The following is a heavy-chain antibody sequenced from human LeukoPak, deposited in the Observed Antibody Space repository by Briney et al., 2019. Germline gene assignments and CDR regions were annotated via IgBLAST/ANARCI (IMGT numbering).Heavy chain of an antibody. J-gene: IGHJ6*02. Sequence: GGSLRLSCAASGFTFSSYGMHWVRQAPGKGLEWVAVIWYDGSNKYYADSVKGRFTISRDDSKNTLHLQMSSLRAEDTAVYYCVKGMEDYDILTGVLDVWGQGTTVTVSS. CDR2: IWYDGSNK. D-gene: IGHD3-9*01. CDR1: GFTFSSYG. CDR3: VKGMEDYDILTGVLDV. V-gene: IGHV3-30*02.